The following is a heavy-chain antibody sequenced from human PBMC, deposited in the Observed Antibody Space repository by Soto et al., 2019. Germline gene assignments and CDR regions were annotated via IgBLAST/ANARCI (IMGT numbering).Heavy chain of an antibody. J-gene: IGHJ3*02. CDR2: ISAYNGNT. V-gene: IGHV1-18*01. CDR3: ARLIKPYYYDSSGYAFDI. Sequence: VKVSCKASGYTFTSYGISWVRQAPGQGLEWMGWISAYNGNTNYAQKLQGRVTMTTDTSTSTAYMELRSLRSDDTAVYYCARLIKPYYYDSSGYAFDIWGQGTMVTVSS. D-gene: IGHD3-22*01. CDR1: GYTFTSYG.